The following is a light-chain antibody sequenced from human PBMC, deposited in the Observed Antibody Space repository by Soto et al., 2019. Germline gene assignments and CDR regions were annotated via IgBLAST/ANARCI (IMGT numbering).Light chain of an antibody. J-gene: IGLJ3*02. V-gene: IGLV1-47*01. Sequence: HSFVSQSPSASSAPGHRVTISCSGSSANIGSNYVFWYQQLPGTAPKVLIYRNYQRPSGVPDRFAGSKSGSSASLAISGLRSEDEADYYCAAWDDSLRGWVFGGGSKVTVL. CDR3: AAWDDSLRGWV. CDR2: RNY. CDR1: SANIGSNY.